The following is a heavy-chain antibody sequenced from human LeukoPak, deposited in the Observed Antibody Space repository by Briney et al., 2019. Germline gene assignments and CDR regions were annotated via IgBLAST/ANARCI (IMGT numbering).Heavy chain of an antibody. CDR1: GGSISSYY. Sequence: PSETLSLTCTVSGGSISSYYWSWIRQPAGKGLEWIGRIYTSGSTNYNPSLKSRVTISVDTSKNQFSLKLSSVTAADTAVYYCARGPQDYDILTGYLYYFDYWGQGTLVTVSS. J-gene: IGHJ4*02. CDR2: IYTSGST. D-gene: IGHD3-9*01. CDR3: ARGPQDYDILTGYLYYFDY. V-gene: IGHV4-4*07.